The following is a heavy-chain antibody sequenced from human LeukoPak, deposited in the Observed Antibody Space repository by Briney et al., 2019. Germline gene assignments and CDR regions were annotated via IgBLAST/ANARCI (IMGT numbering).Heavy chain of an antibody. CDR3: AREYYYASGNYYNRIDY. D-gene: IGHD3-10*01. CDR1: GYTFTSYD. CDR2: INPNGGDT. J-gene: IGHJ4*02. V-gene: IGHV1-2*02. Sequence: GASVKVSCKASGYTFTSYDINWVRQATGQGLEWMGWINPNGGDTNYAQKFQGRVTMTRDTSISTAYMALSRLKYDDTAVYYCAREYYYASGNYYNRIDYWGQGTLVTVSS.